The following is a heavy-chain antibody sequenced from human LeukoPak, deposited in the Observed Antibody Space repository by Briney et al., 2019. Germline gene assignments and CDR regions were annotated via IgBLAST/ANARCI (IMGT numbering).Heavy chain of an antibody. CDR1: GFTVRANY. D-gene: IGHD3-16*01. J-gene: IGHJ4*02. Sequence: GGSLRLSCAASGFTVRANYMSWVRQAPGKGLEWVSVIDSGGGTYYTDSVKGRFTISRDNSKNTLYLQMNSLRAEDTAIYYCAKVTGGDMITYGGLDYWGQGTLVTVSS. CDR2: IDSGGGT. CDR3: AKVTGGDMITYGGLDY. V-gene: IGHV3-53*01.